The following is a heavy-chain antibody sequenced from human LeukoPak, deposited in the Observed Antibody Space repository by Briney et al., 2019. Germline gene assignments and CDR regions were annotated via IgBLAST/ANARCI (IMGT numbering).Heavy chain of an antibody. J-gene: IGHJ6*03. CDR2: INHSGST. Sequence: PSETLSLTCAVYGGSFSGYYWSWIRQPPGKGLEWIGEINHSGSTNYNPSLKSRVTISVDTSKNQFSLKLSSVTAADTAVYYCARHGGYYYYYYYMDVWGKGTTVTISS. V-gene: IGHV4-34*01. CDR1: GGSFSGYY. D-gene: IGHD5-18*01. CDR3: ARHGGYYYYYYYMDV.